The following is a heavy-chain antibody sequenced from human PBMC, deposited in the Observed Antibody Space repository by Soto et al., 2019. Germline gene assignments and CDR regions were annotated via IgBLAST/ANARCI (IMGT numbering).Heavy chain of an antibody. V-gene: IGHV2-5*02. CDR3: ARGTSWGY. CDR1: GFSLNTSGVG. Sequence: QITLKESGPTPVKPTQTPTLTCTFSGFSLNTSGVGVGWIRQPPGKALAWLALIYWDDDKRYSPSLNSRLTVTKYTSKNQVVLTMTIMDPVDTATADCARGTSWGYWGQGTLVTISS. J-gene: IGHJ4*02. D-gene: IGHD7-27*01. CDR2: IYWDDDK.